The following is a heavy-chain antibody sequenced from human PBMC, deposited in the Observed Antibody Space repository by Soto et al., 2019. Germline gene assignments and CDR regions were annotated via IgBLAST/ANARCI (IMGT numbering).Heavy chain of an antibody. D-gene: IGHD4-17*01. CDR3: ARDRTVTTTSWFDP. Sequence: QVPLVQSGAEVKKPGASVKVSCKASGYTFSSYGISWVRQAPGQRLEWMGWISTKNGDTKYAQKFQGRLSMTTDTSTTTAYMELRSLKSDDTAVYYCARDRTVTTTSWFDPWGQGTLVTVSS. CDR1: GYTFSSYG. CDR2: ISTKNGDT. J-gene: IGHJ5*02. V-gene: IGHV1-18*01.